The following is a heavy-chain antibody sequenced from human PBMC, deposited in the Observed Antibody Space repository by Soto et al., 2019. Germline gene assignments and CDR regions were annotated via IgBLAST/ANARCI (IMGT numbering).Heavy chain of an antibody. CDR1: GGSISSYY. J-gene: IGHJ4*02. V-gene: IGHV4-34*01. CDR2: MNDSGNS. CDR3: ASLYSGYGFGY. Sequence: PSETLSLTCTVSGGSISSYYWSWIRQPPGKGLEWIGEMNDSGNSNYNPSLQSRVTISVDTSKNQFSLNLSSMTAADTAVYYCASLYSGYGFGYWGQGTLVTVSS. D-gene: IGHD5-12*01.